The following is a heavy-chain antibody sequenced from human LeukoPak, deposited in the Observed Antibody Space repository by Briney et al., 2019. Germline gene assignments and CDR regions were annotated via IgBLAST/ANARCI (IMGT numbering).Heavy chain of an antibody. Sequence: PGGSLRLSCAASGFTFSTYAMHWVRQAPGKGLDWVADMSYDGTSEYYADTVRGRFTISRDHSNDMLYLQMDSLRDEDTALYYCVRGRRDGNHLAYHFYSWGQGTLVSVSS. J-gene: IGHJ4*02. CDR2: MSYDGTSE. V-gene: IGHV3-30-3*01. CDR3: VRGRRDGNHLAYHFYS. CDR1: GFTFSTYA. D-gene: IGHD5-24*01.